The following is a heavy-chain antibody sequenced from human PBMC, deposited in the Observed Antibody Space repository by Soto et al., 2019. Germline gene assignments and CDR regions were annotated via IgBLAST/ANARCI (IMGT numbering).Heavy chain of an antibody. D-gene: IGHD2-15*01. V-gene: IGHV3-23*01. CDR1: GFTFSNYA. J-gene: IGHJ4*02. CDR3: SQAICRGRQFDY. CDR2: ISSTADGT. Sequence: EVQLLESGGGLVQPGGSLRLSCAASGFTFSNYAMGWVRQAPGKGLEWVSTISSTADGTDYADSVKGRFTISRDNAKNTLYLQMHRLRAEAAAVYDCSQAICRGRQFDYWGQGTLVTVSS.